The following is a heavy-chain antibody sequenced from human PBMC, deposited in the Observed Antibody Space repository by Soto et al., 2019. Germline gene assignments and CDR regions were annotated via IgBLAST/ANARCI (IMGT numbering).Heavy chain of an antibody. Sequence: PGGSLRLSCAASGFTFSSYGMHWVRQAPGKGLEWVAVISYDGSNKYYADSVKGRFTISRDNSKNTLYLQMNSLRAEDTAVYYCAKDRPTTYYYDSGGYYPGYWGQGTLVTVSS. J-gene: IGHJ4*02. CDR1: GFTFSSYG. D-gene: IGHD3-22*01. CDR2: ISYDGSNK. CDR3: AKDRPTTYYYDSGGYYPGY. V-gene: IGHV3-30*18.